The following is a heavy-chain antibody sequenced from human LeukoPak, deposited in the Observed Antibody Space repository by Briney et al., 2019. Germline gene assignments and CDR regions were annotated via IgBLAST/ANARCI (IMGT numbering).Heavy chain of an antibody. CDR2: IHPSGST. Sequence: SQTLSLTCTVSGDSSISGTYYWSWIRQPAGKGLEWIGRIHPSGSTNYNPSLKSRVTISVDTSKSQFSLNVTSVTAADTAVYYCARAGRGGYCSTTSCYPPNFDYWGQGTLVTVSS. V-gene: IGHV4-61*02. CDR1: GDSSISGTYY. J-gene: IGHJ4*02. D-gene: IGHD2-2*01. CDR3: ARAGRGGYCSTTSCYPPNFDY.